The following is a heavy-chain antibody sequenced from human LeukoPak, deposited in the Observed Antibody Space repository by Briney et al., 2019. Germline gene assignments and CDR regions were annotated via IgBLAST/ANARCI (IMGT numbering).Heavy chain of an antibody. Sequence: GGSLRLSCAASGFTFSNYGMHWVRQAPGKGLEWVAVIWYDGSNKYYADSAKGRFTISRDNFKNTLYLQMNSLRAEDTAVYYCAGNYGPYYFDYWGQGTLVTVSS. V-gene: IGHV3-33*01. CDR1: GFTFSNYG. D-gene: IGHD3-10*01. CDR2: IWYDGSNK. CDR3: AGNYGPYYFDY. J-gene: IGHJ4*02.